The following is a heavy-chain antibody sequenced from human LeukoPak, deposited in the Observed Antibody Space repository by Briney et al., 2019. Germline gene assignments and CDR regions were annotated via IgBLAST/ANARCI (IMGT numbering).Heavy chain of an antibody. CDR1: GGSINIISYY. J-gene: IGHJ4*02. V-gene: IGHV4-39*01. CDR3: ARRPAYYFDY. CDR2: MYYSGNT. Sequence: SETLSPTCTVSGGSINIISYYWGWIRQPPGKGLEWIGSMYYSGNTYYNPSLKSRVTMSVDTSKNQFSLKLSSVTAADTAVYYCARRPAYYFDYWGQGTLVTVSS.